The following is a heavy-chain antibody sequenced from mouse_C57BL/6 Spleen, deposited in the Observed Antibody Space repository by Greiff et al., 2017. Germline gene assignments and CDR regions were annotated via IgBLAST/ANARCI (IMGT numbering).Heavy chain of an antibody. V-gene: IGHV1-64*01. J-gene: IGHJ4*01. Sequence: QVQLKQPGAELVKPGASVKLSCKASGYTFTSYWMHWVKQRPGQGLEWIGMIHPNSGSTNYNEKFKSTATVTVDKSSSTAYMQLSSLTSEDSAVYDCAGVTTVVGAMDYWGQGTSVTVSS. CDR3: AGVTTVVGAMDY. CDR1: GYTFTSYW. D-gene: IGHD1-1*01. CDR2: IHPNSGST.